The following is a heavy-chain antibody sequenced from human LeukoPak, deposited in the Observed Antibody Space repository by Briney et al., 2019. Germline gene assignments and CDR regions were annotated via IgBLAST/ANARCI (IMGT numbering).Heavy chain of an antibody. CDR2: ISAYNGNT. J-gene: IGHJ6*02. CDR1: GYTFTSYG. Sequence: ASVKLSCKASGYTFTSYGISWVRQAPGQGLEWRGWISAYNGNTNYAQKLQGRVTMTTDTSTSTAYMELRSLRSDDTAVYYCARDWYCSGGSCYSLIYNYYYGMDVWGQGTTVTVSS. CDR3: ARDWYCSGGSCYSLIYNYYYGMDV. V-gene: IGHV1-18*01. D-gene: IGHD2-15*01.